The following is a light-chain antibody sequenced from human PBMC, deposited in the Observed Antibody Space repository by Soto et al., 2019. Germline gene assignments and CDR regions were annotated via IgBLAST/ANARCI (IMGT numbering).Light chain of an antibody. CDR1: QSVSSSY. CDR2: GAS. V-gene: IGKV3-15*01. CDR3: QQYNNWPPVT. Sequence: EIVLTQSPGTRSLSPGERATLSCRASQSVSSSYLAWYQQKPGQAPRLLIYGASTRATGIPARFSGSGSGTEFTLTISSLQSEDFAVYYCQQYNNWPPVTFGGGTKVDIK. J-gene: IGKJ4*01.